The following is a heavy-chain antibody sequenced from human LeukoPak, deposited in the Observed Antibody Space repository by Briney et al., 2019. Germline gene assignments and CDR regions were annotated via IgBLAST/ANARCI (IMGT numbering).Heavy chain of an antibody. V-gene: IGHV3-48*03. J-gene: IGHJ4*02. D-gene: IGHD6-13*01. CDR2: ISSSGSTM. CDR3: ASSSWYALDY. CDR1: GFTFSSYE. Sequence: GGSLRLSCAASGFTFSSYEMNWVRQAPGKGLEWISYISSSGSTMYYADSVKGRFTISRDNAKNSLYLQMNSLRAEDTAIYYYASSSWYALDYWGQGTLVTVSS.